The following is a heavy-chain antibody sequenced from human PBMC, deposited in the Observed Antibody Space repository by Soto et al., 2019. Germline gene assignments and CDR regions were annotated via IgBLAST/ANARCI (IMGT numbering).Heavy chain of an antibody. Sequence: GGSLRLSCAASGFTFDDYGMSWVRQAPGKGLEWVSGINWNGGSTGYADSVKGRFTISRDNAKNSLYLQMNSLRAEDTALYHCARVATILSSYYPHGYYYYYMDVWGKGTTVTVSS. CDR3: ARVATILSSYYPHGYYYYYMDV. CDR2: INWNGGST. J-gene: IGHJ6*03. D-gene: IGHD5-12*01. V-gene: IGHV3-20*01. CDR1: GFTFDDYG.